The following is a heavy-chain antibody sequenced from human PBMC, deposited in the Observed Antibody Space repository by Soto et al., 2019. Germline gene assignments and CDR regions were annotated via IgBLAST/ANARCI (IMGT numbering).Heavy chain of an antibody. CDR1: TDSSSFTNSY. J-gene: IGHJ4*02. CDR2: SSYNGGT. D-gene: IGHD3-10*01. Sequence: SETLSLTCTVSTDSSSFTNSYWGWIRQPPGKGLQWIGSSSYNGGTFYNPSLKGRVVISFDTSKKQSSLQVTSVTAADTAVYFCARHRIEVVWRGFDFWGQGSPVTVSS. V-gene: IGHV4-39*01. CDR3: ARHRIEVVWRGFDF.